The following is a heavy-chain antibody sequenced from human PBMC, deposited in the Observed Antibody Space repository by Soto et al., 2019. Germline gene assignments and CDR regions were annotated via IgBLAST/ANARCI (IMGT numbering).Heavy chain of an antibody. CDR2: IYHTGNT. CDR1: GGSISDESY. CDR3: ARDEYQLLSSVSWFDS. V-gene: IGHV4-30-4*01. D-gene: IGHD2-2*01. Sequence: SSETLSLTCTGSGGSISDESYWSWIRQTPGKGLEWIGYIYHTGNTYYNPSLRSRVSISVDKSKSQFSLKLISVTAADTAVYFCARDEYQLLSSVSWFDSWGQGTLVTVSS. J-gene: IGHJ5*01.